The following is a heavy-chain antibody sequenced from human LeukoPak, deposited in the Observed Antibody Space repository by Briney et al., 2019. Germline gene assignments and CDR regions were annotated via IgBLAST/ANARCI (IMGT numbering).Heavy chain of an antibody. CDR3: ARGRAQGSGSYYNLPNRRWFDP. Sequence: SETLSLTCTVSGVSISSSSYYWGWIRQPPGKGLEWIGSIYYSGSTYYNPSLKSRVTISVDTSKNQFSLKLSSVTAADTAVYYCARGRAQGSGSYYNLPNRRWFDPWGQGTLVTVSS. V-gene: IGHV4-39*07. CDR1: GVSISSSSYY. D-gene: IGHD3-10*01. J-gene: IGHJ5*02. CDR2: IYYSGST.